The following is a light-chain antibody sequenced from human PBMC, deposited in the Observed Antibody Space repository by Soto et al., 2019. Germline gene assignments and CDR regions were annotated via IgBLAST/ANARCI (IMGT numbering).Light chain of an antibody. Sequence: DIQMTQSPSSLSASVVDRVTITFRASQSISSYLNWYQQKPGKAPKLLIYAASSLQSGVPSRFSGSGSGTDFTLTIRSLQPEDFATYYCQQSYSTPPITCGQGTRREIK. CDR1: QSISSY. CDR3: QQSYSTPPIT. J-gene: IGKJ5*01. V-gene: IGKV1-39*01. CDR2: AAS.